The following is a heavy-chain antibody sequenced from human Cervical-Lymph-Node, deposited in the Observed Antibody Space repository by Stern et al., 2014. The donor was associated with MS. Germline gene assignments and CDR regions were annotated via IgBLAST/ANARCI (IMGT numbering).Heavy chain of an antibody. CDR3: AREAVAGRNYYYGMDV. Sequence: VQLEESGAEVKKPGASVKVSCKASGYTFTSHYMNWVRQAPGQGLEWMGRINPSGGSTSYAQKFQGRVTMTRDTSTSTVYMELSSLRSEDTAVYYCAREAVAGRNYYYGMDVWGQGTTVTVSS. D-gene: IGHD6-19*01. CDR2: INPSGGST. V-gene: IGHV1-46*03. J-gene: IGHJ6*02. CDR1: GYTFTSHY.